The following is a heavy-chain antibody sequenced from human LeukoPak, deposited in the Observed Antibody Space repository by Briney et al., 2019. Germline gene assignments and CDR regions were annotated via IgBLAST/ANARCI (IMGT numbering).Heavy chain of an antibody. J-gene: IGHJ4*02. CDR2: IYWNNDK. Sequence: ESGPTLVKPTRTLTLTCTFSGFSLRTDGVGVGWIRQPPGKALEWLGVIYWNNDKRYSPSLKSRLTINQDTSRDQVVLTMTNMDPVDTATYYCAHRLRDSGSYSGYFDYWGQGAMVSVSS. CDR1: GFSLRTDGVG. CDR3: AHRLRDSGSYSGYFDY. V-gene: IGHV2-5*01. D-gene: IGHD1-26*01.